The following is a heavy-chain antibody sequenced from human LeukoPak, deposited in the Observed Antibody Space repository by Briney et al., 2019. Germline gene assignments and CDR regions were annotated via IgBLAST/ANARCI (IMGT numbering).Heavy chain of an antibody. D-gene: IGHD2-2*01. CDR2: IIPIFGTA. CDR3: AREGTKAGYCSSTSCSNWFDP. J-gene: IGHJ5*02. Sequence: AASVKVSRKASGGTFSSYAISWVRQAPGQGLEWMGRIIPIFGTANYAQKFQGRVTITTDESTSTAYMELSSLRSEDTAVYYCAREGTKAGYCSSTSCSNWFDPWGQGTLVTVSS. CDR1: GGTFSSYA. V-gene: IGHV1-69*05.